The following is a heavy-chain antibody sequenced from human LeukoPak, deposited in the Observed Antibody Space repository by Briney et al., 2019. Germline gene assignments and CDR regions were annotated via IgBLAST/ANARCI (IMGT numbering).Heavy chain of an antibody. V-gene: IGHV4-39*07. D-gene: IGHD2-2*01. J-gene: IGHJ4*02. CDR3: ARGGYCSSTSCYRYFDY. CDR1: GGSISSSYYY. CDR2: INHSGST. Sequence: SETLSLTCTVSGGSISSSYYYWGWIRQPPGKGLEWIGEINHSGSTNYNPSLKSRVTISVDTSKNQFSLKPSSVTAADTAVYYCARGGYCSSTSCYRYFDYWGQGTLVTVSS.